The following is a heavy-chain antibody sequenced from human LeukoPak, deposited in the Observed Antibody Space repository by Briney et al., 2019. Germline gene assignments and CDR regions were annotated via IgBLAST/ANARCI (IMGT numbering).Heavy chain of an antibody. J-gene: IGHJ4*02. CDR2: IWYDGGNK. CDR1: GFSFSNFG. V-gene: IGHV3-33*01. Sequence: AGTSLRLSCAASGFSFSNFGMHWVRQAPGKGLEWVTVIWYDGGNKYYADSVKGRFIISRDNSKTTLYLQMNSLRAEDTAVYYCARDSSPGYSSGSYYDFDHWGQGTLVTVSS. CDR3: ARDSSPGYSSGSYYDFDH. D-gene: IGHD6-19*01.